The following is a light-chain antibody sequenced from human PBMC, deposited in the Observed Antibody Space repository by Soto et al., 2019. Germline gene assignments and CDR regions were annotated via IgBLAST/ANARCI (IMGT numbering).Light chain of an antibody. V-gene: IGLV2-14*01. CDR1: SSDVGGYNY. J-gene: IGLJ1*01. CDR3: SSYAGSSNV. CDR2: EVS. Sequence: QSALTQPASVSGSPGQSITIACTGTSSDVGGYNYVSWYQQHPGKAPKVMIYEVSHRPSGVSDRFSGSKSGNTASLTISGLQAEDEADYYCSSYAGSSNVFGTGTKVTVL.